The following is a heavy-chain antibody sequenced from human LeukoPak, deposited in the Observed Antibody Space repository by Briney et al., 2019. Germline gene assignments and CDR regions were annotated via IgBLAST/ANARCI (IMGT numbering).Heavy chain of an antibody. J-gene: IGHJ4*02. D-gene: IGHD2-2*01. CDR1: GGSISSGGYY. V-gene: IGHV4-31*03. Sequence: SETLSLTCTVSGGSISSGGYYWRWLRQHPGKGLEWIGYIYYSGSTYYNPSLKSRVTISVDTSKNQFSLKLSSVTAADTAVYYCARGQGECSSTSCYAEDYWGQGTLVTVSS. CDR3: ARGQGECSSTSCYAEDY. CDR2: IYYSGST.